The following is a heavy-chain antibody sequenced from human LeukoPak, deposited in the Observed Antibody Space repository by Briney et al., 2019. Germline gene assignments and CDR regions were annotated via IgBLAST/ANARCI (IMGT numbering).Heavy chain of an antibody. D-gene: IGHD5-24*01. Sequence: GGSLRLSCAASGFTFSSYSLNWVRQAPGKGLVWVSRINSDGSSTSYADSVKGRFTISRDNAKNTLYLQMNSLRAEDAAVYYCARGTWATLYYYYMGVWGKGTTVTVSS. J-gene: IGHJ6*03. CDR2: INSDGSST. V-gene: IGHV3-74*01. CDR3: ARGTWATLYYYYMGV. CDR1: GFTFSSYS.